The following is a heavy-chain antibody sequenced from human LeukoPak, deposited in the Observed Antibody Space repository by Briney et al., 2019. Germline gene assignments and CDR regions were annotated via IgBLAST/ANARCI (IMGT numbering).Heavy chain of an antibody. CDR1: GGSISSYYW. V-gene: IGHV4-4*02. CDR3: ASSLVQAASRP. D-gene: IGHD2-2*01. Sequence: SETLSLTCAVSGGSISSYYWWSCLRPPPGQGLEWIGKNYHSRSTNYNPSLKSRITISIDKSKNQFSLKLRSVTAADTAVYYCASSLVQAASRPWGQGTLVTVSS. J-gene: IGHJ5*02. CDR2: NYHSRST.